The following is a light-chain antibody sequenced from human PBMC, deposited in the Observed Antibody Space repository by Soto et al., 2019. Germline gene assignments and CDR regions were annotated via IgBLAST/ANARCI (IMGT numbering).Light chain of an antibody. V-gene: IGKV1-39*01. CDR2: AAS. Sequence: DIQLTQSPSSLSASVGDRLTITCRASQSISTYLNWYQQKSGKAPKVLIFAASSLQSGVPSRFSGSGSGTDFTLTIPCLHPEDFATYYCHKSFTPPRTFGQGTKVKIK. J-gene: IGKJ1*01. CDR1: QSISTY. CDR3: HKSFTPPRT.